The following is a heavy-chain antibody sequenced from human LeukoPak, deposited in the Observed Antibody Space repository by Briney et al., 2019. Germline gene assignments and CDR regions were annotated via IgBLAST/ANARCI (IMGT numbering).Heavy chain of an antibody. CDR3: ARDMSPFYYDSSGYYYSGRGFDAFDI. J-gene: IGHJ3*02. CDR2: IYTSGST. D-gene: IGHD3-22*01. CDR1: GGSISSYY. Sequence: SETRSLTCTVSGGSISSYYWSWIRQPAGKGLEWIGRIYTSGSTNYNPSLKSRVTVSVDTSKNQFSLKLSSVTAADTAVYYCARDMSPFYYDSSGYYYSGRGFDAFDIWGQGTMVTVSS. V-gene: IGHV4-4*07.